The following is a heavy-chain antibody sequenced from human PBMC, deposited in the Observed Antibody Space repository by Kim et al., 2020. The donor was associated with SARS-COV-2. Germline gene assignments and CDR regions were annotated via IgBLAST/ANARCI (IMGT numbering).Heavy chain of an antibody. V-gene: IGHV3-23*01. CDR2: IDGSDGTT. CDR3: LKGGWVWIWDY. J-gene: IGHJ4*02. D-gene: IGHD6-13*01. CDR1: GFTFTGHA. Sequence: GGSLRLSCTTSGFTFTGHAMSWVRQAPGKGLEWVSSIDGSDGTTYYVDSVKGRFSISRDDSKNTLYLHMSALRADDTATYYCLKGGWVWIWDYWGQGTL.